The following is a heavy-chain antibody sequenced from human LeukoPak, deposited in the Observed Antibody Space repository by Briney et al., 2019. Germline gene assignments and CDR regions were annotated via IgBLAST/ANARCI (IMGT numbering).Heavy chain of an antibody. J-gene: IGHJ4*02. V-gene: IGHV3-21*01. D-gene: IGHD6-13*01. CDR3: ARGYSSSWYDLYYFDY. CDR2: ISSRGSYI. Sequence: GGSLRLSCAASGFTFSNYNINWVRQAPGKGLEWVSSISSRGSYIYYADSVKGRFAISADNAMNSLYLQMNSLRAKDTAVYYCARGYSSSWYDLYYFDYWGQGTLVTVSS. CDR1: GFTFSNYN.